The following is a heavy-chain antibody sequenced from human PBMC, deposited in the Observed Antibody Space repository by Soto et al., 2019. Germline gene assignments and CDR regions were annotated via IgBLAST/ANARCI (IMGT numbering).Heavy chain of an antibody. D-gene: IGHD2-2*01. J-gene: IGHJ5*02. Sequence: QVQLVQSGAEVKKPGASVKVSCKASGYTFTSHDINWMRQATGQGLEWMGWMNPNTGHTNHAQKLQGRVTMTRDTSISTAYMELTNLRSEDTAIYYCASDMSTTWGQGTLVTVSS. V-gene: IGHV1-8*01. CDR2: MNPNTGHT. CDR3: ASDMSTT. CDR1: GYTFTSHD.